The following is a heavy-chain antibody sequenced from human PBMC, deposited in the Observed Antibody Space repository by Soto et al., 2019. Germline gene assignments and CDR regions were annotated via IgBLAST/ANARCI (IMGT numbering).Heavy chain of an antibody. V-gene: IGHV3-48*03. CDR3: ARDNIAVAGTFFDY. Sequence: EVQLVESGGGLVQPGGSLRLSCAASGFTFSSYEMNWVRQATGKGLEWVSYISSSGSTIYYADSVKGRFTISRDNAKKSLYLQMNGLRAEDTAVYYCARDNIAVAGTFFDYWGQGTLVTVSS. D-gene: IGHD6-19*01. CDR1: GFTFSSYE. J-gene: IGHJ4*02. CDR2: ISSSGSTI.